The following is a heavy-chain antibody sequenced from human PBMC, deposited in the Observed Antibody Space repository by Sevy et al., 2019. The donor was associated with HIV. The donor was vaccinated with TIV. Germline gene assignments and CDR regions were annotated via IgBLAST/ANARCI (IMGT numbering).Heavy chain of an antibody. Sequence: GGSLRLSCTASGVISLGDYAMSWFRQPPGKGLEWVGSIRTQVSGGTTEFAASVKGRFTISRDDSKTIAYLQMDSLKIDDTGVYYCARNNFGYYGHVNWGQGTLVTVSS. J-gene: IGHJ4*02. V-gene: IGHV3-49*03. CDR2: IRTQVSGGTT. D-gene: IGHD4-17*01. CDR3: ARNNFGYYGHVN. CDR1: GVISLGDYA.